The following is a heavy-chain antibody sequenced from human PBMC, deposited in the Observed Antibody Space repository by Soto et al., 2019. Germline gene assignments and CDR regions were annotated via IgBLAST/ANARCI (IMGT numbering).Heavy chain of an antibody. Sequence: VSCKASGYTFISYAIHWVRQAPGQRLEWMGWINDGKGNTKYSQKFQGRVIITRDTSASTAHMELSSLRSEDTAVYYCARAVRLGDAFDIWGQGTMVTVSS. V-gene: IGHV1-3*01. CDR2: INDGKGNT. J-gene: IGHJ3*02. D-gene: IGHD6-19*01. CDR1: GYTFISYA. CDR3: ARAVRLGDAFDI.